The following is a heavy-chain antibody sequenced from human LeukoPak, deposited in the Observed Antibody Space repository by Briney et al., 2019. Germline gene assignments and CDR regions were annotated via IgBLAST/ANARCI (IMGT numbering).Heavy chain of an antibody. CDR2: IKQDGSEK. J-gene: IGHJ6*03. CDR3: ARDNQYDCWSGYFHMDV. D-gene: IGHD3-3*01. CDR1: GFTFSSFW. V-gene: IGHV3-7*01. Sequence: GGSLRLSCAASGFTFSSFWMTWVRQAPGKGLEWVAPIKQDGSEKYYVDSVKGRFTISRDNAKNSLYLHMNSLRAEDTAVYYCARDNQYDCWSGYFHMDVWGKGTTVTVSS.